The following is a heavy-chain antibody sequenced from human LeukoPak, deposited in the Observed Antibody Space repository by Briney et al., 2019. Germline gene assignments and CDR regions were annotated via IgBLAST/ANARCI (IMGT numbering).Heavy chain of an antibody. D-gene: IGHD1-26*01. J-gene: IGHJ6*03. CDR1: GLTFTNFG. Sequence: GGSLRLSCAASGLTFTNFGMNWVRQAPGKGLEWVSSITSSSSYIYYADSVKGRFTISRDNAKNSLYLQMNSLRAEDTAVYYCARDPYSGGYGDYYYYYMDLWGQGTTVTISS. CDR2: ITSSSSYI. V-gene: IGHV3-21*01. CDR3: ARDPYSGGYGDYYYYYMDL.